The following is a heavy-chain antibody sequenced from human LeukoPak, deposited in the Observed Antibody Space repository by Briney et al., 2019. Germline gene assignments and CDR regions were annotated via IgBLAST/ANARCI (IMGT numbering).Heavy chain of an antibody. CDR2: INPSGGST. CDR1: GYTFTSYY. CDR3: ARVGGTLYYYGMDA. Sequence: ASVKVSCKASGYTFTSYYMHWVRQAPGQGLEWMGIINPSGGSTSYAQKFQGRDTMTRDTSTNTVYMELRSLRSEGTAVYYCARVGGTLYYYGMDAWGQGTTVTVSS. V-gene: IGHV1-46*01. D-gene: IGHD1-26*01. J-gene: IGHJ6*02.